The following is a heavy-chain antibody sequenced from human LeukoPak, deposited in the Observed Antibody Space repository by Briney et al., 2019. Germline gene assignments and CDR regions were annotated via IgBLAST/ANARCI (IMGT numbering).Heavy chain of an antibody. V-gene: IGHV4-34*01. CDR1: GGSFSGYY. CDR2: IYHSGST. D-gene: IGHD3-3*01. CDR3: ARVRFLEWLSSIDY. Sequence: SETLSLTCAVYGGSFSGYYWSWIRQPPGKGLEWIGYIYHSGSTYYNPSLKSRVTISVDRSKNQFSLKLSSVTAADTAVYYCARVRFLEWLSSIDYWGQGTLVTVSS. J-gene: IGHJ4*02.